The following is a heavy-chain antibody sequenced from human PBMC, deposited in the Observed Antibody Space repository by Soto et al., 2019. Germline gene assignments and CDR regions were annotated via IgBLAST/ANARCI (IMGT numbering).Heavy chain of an antibody. CDR1: GYTFTGYY. CDR3: ARDHKSDDWNDGMHDAFDI. Sequence: GASVKVSCKASGYTFTGYYMHWVRQAPGQGLEWMGWINPNSGGTNYAQKFQGWVTMTRDTSISTAYMELSRLRSDDTAVYYCARDHKSDDWNDGMHDAFDIWGQGTMVTVS. V-gene: IGHV1-2*04. J-gene: IGHJ3*02. D-gene: IGHD1-1*01. CDR2: INPNSGGT.